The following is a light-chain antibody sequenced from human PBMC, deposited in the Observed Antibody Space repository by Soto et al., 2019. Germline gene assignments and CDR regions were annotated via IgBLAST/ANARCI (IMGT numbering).Light chain of an antibody. CDR3: QQYKSWPFT. CDR1: QSLDSN. CDR2: DAT. V-gene: IGKV3-15*01. J-gene: IGKJ3*01. Sequence: EIVVTHSPATLSVSPGERATLSCRASQSLDSNLAWYRQQPGQAPRLLIYDATTRATGIPARFSGSGSGTEFTLTISSLQSEDFAIYYCQQYKSWPFTFGRGTKVEIK.